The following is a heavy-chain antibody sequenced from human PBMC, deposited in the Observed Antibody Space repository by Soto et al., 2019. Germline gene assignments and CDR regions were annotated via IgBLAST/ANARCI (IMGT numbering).Heavy chain of an antibody. Sequence: LEIRCLNGAVSVDSTSNGFHWAWTRQTTGKGLECVASIYHSGNTFYHPALTSRVTISVDTSKNQFSLKLSSVTAADSAVYYCARTDSVGYDPDLGQGTLVTVS. J-gene: IGHJ4*02. CDR2: IYHSGNT. D-gene: IGHD5-12*01. CDR3: ARTDSVGYDPD. V-gene: IGHV4-38-2*01. CDR1: VDSTSNGFH.